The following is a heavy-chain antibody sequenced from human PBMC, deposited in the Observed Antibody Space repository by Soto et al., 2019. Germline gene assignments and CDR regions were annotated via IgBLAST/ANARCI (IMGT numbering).Heavy chain of an antibody. Sequence: GSSVKVSCKASGYTSTSYGISWVRQAPGQGLEWMGWISAYNGNTNYAQKLQGRVTMTTDTSTSTAYMELRSLRSDDTAVYYCARVEYSGSYYGRYYYYGMDVWGQGTTVTVSS. CDR1: GYTSTSYG. D-gene: IGHD1-26*01. CDR3: ARVEYSGSYYGRYYYYGMDV. J-gene: IGHJ6*02. V-gene: IGHV1-18*01. CDR2: ISAYNGNT.